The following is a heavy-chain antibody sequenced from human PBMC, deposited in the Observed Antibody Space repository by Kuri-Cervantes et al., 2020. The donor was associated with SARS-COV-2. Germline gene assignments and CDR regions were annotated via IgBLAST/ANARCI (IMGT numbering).Heavy chain of an antibody. CDR2: ISGSGGST. D-gene: IGHD5-18*01. Sequence: GESLKISCAASGFTFSGHWIHWVRQAPGKGLEWVSAISGSGGSTYYADSVKGRFTISRDNSKNTLYLQMNSLRAEDTAVYYCAKVSVQLEFDAFDIWGQGTVVTVSS. CDR3: AKVSVQLEFDAFDI. CDR1: GFTFSGHW. V-gene: IGHV3-23*01. J-gene: IGHJ3*02.